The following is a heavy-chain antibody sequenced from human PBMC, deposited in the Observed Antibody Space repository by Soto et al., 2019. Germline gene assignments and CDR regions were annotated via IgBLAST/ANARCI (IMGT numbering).Heavy chain of an antibody. CDR3: ARIGEVVVAATLFDY. Sequence: SETLSLTCAVYGGSFSGYYWSWIRQPPGKGLEWIGEINHSGSTNYNPSLKSRVTISVDTSKNQFSLKLSSVTAADTAVYYCARIGEVVVAATLFDYWGQGTLVTVSS. J-gene: IGHJ4*02. CDR1: GGSFSGYY. D-gene: IGHD2-15*01. V-gene: IGHV4-34*01. CDR2: INHSGST.